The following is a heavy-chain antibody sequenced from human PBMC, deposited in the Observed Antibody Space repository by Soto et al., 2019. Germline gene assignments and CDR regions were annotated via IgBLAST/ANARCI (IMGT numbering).Heavy chain of an antibody. Sequence: QVQLVQSGAEVKKPGSSVKVSCKVSGGTFSSFDISWLRQAPGQRLEWMGGIIPAFGPANYAPKFQGTVSITAGDSATTVYMELSSLRSDDTGVYYCARSGPYCNGGSCYFQYWGQGTLVTVSS. J-gene: IGHJ1*01. D-gene: IGHD2-15*01. CDR3: ARSGPYCNGGSCYFQY. CDR2: IIPAFGPA. CDR1: GGTFSSFD. V-gene: IGHV1-69*01.